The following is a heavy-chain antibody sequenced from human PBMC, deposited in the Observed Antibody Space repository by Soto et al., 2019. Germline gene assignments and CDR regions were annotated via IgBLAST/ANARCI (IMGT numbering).Heavy chain of an antibody. J-gene: IGHJ2*01. D-gene: IGHD1-20*01. CDR3: AREVQDNWSYWYFDL. Sequence: GGSLRLSCAASGFTFSSYWMHWVRQAPGKGLVWVSRINSDGSSTSYADSVKGRFTISRDNAKNTLYLQMNSLRAEDTAVYYCAREVQDNWSYWYFDLWGRGTLVTVSS. V-gene: IGHV3-74*01. CDR1: GFTFSSYW. CDR2: INSDGSST.